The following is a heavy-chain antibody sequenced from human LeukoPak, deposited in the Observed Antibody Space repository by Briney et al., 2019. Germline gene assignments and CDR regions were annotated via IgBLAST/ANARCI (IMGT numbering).Heavy chain of an antibody. CDR3: ARPRCSSTSCPLDY. V-gene: IGHV3-7*01. D-gene: IGHD2-2*01. CDR1: GFTFSNYW. Sequence: GGSLRLSCAASGFTFSNYWMSWVRQAPGKGLEWVANINQDGSEKYYVDSVKGRFTISRDNAKNSLYLQMNSLRAEDTAVYHCARPRCSSTSCPLDYWGQGTLVTVSS. J-gene: IGHJ4*02. CDR2: INQDGSEK.